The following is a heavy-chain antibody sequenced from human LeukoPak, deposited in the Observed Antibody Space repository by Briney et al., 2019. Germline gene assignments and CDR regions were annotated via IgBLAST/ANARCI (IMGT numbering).Heavy chain of an antibody. CDR3: ARDQDGDPLLDY. CDR1: GYTFTGYY. J-gene: IGHJ4*02. Sequence: WASVKVSCKASGYTFTGYYMHWVRQAPGQGLEWMGWINPNSGGTNYAQKFQGRVTMTRDTSISTAYMELSRLRSDDTAVYYCARDQDGDPLLDYWGQGTLVTVSS. CDR2: INPNSGGT. V-gene: IGHV1-2*02. D-gene: IGHD4-17*01.